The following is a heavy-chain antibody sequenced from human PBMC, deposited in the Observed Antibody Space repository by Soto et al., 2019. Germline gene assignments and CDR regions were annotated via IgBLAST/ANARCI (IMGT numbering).Heavy chain of an antibody. J-gene: IGHJ4*01. Sequence: RGSLTHSCSASVFLYSSYPMHWVRQAPGKRLEWVSSISGTSDYIDYADAVKGRFTISRDNAKNSLSLQMNSLRAEDTAVYYCARDEKDCISGSHHFFD. CDR1: VFLYSSYP. D-gene: IGHD1-20*01. CDR3: ARDEKDCISGSHHFFD. CDR2: ISGTSDYI. V-gene: IGHV3-21*01.